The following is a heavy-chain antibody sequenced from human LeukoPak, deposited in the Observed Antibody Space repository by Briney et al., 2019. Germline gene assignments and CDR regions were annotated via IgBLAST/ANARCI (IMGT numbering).Heavy chain of an antibody. CDR3: ARDPGVTMVRGVIWD. D-gene: IGHD3-10*01. Sequence: ASVKVSCKASGGTFSSYAISWVRQAPGQGLEWMGWISAYNGNTNYAQKLQGRVTMTTDTSTSTAYMELRSLRSDDTAVYYCARDPGVTMVRGVIWDWGQGTLVTVSS. CDR2: ISAYNGNT. V-gene: IGHV1-18*01. J-gene: IGHJ4*02. CDR1: GGTFSSYA.